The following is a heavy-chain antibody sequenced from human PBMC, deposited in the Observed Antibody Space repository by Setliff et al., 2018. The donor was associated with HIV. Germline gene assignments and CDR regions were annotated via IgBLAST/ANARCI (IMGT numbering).Heavy chain of an antibody. CDR3: AMTLRLFDWGYMDV. V-gene: IGHV4-39*01. Sequence: SETLSLTCSVSGGTLSSRDYNWGWIRQPPGKGLEWIGSVYYSGSVNCNPSLKSRVTMSVDTSKNQFTLNLTSVTAADTAVYYCAMTLRLFDWGYMDVWGKGTTVTVSS. D-gene: IGHD3-9*01. J-gene: IGHJ6*03. CDR2: VYYSGSV. CDR1: GGTLSSRDYN.